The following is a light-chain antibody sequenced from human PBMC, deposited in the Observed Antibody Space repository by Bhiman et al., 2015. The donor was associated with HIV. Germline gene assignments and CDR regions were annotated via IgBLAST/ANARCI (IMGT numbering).Light chain of an antibody. CDR3: CSYAGSSPWV. CDR1: SSDVGGYNY. V-gene: IGLV2-11*01. CDR2: DVT. J-gene: IGLJ3*02. Sequence: QSALTQPRSVSGSPGQSVTISCTATSSDVGGYNYVSWYQQHPGKAPKLMIYDVTKRPSGVPDRFSGSKSGNTASLTISGLQAEDEADYYCCSYAGSSPWVFGGGTKLTVL.